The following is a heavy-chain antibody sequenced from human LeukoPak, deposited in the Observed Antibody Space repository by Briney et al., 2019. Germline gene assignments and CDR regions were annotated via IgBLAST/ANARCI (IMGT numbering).Heavy chain of an antibody. CDR1: GYTFSSYY. Sequence: GASVKVSCKASGYTFSSYYMHWVRQAPGQGLEWMGIINPSGGSTSYAQKFQGRVTLTRDTSTSTVYMELSSLRSEDTAVYYSARRQAGYSSSQYLDYWGQGTLVTVSS. CDR3: ARRQAGYSSSQYLDY. V-gene: IGHV1-46*01. J-gene: IGHJ4*02. D-gene: IGHD6-13*01. CDR2: INPSGGST.